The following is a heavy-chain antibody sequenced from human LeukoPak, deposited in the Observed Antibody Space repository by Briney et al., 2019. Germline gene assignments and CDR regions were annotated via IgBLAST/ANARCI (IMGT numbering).Heavy chain of an antibody. D-gene: IGHD3-22*01. CDR1: GGTFSSYA. CDR2: IITILGIA. J-gene: IGHJ3*02. CDR3: ARDPWFDYYDSSGDAFDI. Sequence: SVKVSCKASGGTFSSYAISWVRQAPGQGLEWMGRIITILGIANYAQKFQGRVTITADKSTSTAYMELSSLRSDDTAVYYCARDPWFDYYDSSGDAFDIWGQGTMVTASS. V-gene: IGHV1-69*04.